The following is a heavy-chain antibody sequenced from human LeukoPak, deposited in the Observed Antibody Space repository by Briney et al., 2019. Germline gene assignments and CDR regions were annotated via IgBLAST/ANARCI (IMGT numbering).Heavy chain of an antibody. D-gene: IGHD4-17*01. CDR1: GGTYSSYA. V-gene: IGHV1-69*13. J-gene: IGHJ4*02. Sequence: SVKVSCKASGGTYSSYAISWVRQAPGQGLEWMGGIIPIFGTANYAQKFQGRVTITAGESTSTAYMELSSLRSEDTAVYYCARSGDYVDPFDYWGQGTLVTVSS. CDR2: IIPIFGTA. CDR3: ARSGDYVDPFDY.